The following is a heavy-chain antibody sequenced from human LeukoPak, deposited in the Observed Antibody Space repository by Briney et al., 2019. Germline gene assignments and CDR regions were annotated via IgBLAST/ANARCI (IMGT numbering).Heavy chain of an antibody. CDR1: GFTFSSYW. CDR2: INSDGSST. D-gene: IGHD4-17*01. V-gene: IGHV3-74*01. J-gene: IGHJ4*02. CDR3: ARAHSYGDAYFDY. Sequence: GGSLRLSCAASGFTFSSYWMHWVRQAPGKGLVWVSRINSDGSSTSYADSVKGRFTISRDNAKNTLYLQINSLRAEDTAVYYCARAHSYGDAYFDYWGQGTLVTVSS.